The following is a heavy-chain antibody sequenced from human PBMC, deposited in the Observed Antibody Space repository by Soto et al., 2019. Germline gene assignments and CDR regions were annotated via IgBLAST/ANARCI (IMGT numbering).Heavy chain of an antibody. CDR2: ISAHNGNT. CDR3: ARGRYGDY. CDR1: GYGFTTYG. Sequence: QVHLVQSGAEVKKPGASVKVSCKGSGYGFTTYGITWVRQAPGQGLEWMAWISAHNGNTNYAQKLQGRVTVTRDTSTSTAYMELRSLRSDDKAVYYCARGRYGDYCGQGALVTVSS. J-gene: IGHJ4*02. V-gene: IGHV1-18*01. D-gene: IGHD1-1*01.